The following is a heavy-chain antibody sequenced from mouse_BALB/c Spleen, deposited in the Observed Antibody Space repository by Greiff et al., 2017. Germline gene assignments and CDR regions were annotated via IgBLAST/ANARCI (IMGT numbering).Heavy chain of an antibody. CDR3: ARQGGNWENAMDY. Sequence: EVKLQESGGDLVKPGGSLKLSCAASGFTFSSYGMSWVRQTPDKRLEWVATISSGGSYTYYPDSVKGRFTISRDNAKNTLYLQMSSLKSEDTAMYYCARQGGNWENAMDYWGQGTSVTVSS. CDR2: ISSGGSYT. CDR1: GFTFSSYG. D-gene: IGHD4-1*01. J-gene: IGHJ4*01. V-gene: IGHV5-6*01.